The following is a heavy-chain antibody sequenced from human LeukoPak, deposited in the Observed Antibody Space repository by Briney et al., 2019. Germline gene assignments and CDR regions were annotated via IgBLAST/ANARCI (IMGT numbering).Heavy chain of an antibody. CDR1: GDSISSSTYY. V-gene: IGHV4-39*07. CDR2: IYSSGST. CDR3: ARGSSSSRPNFDY. Sequence: SETLSLTCIVSGDSISSSTYYWGWIRQPPGKGLEWITSIYSSGSTYYNPSLKSRVTISLDTSKNQFSLKLSSVTAADTAVYYCARGSSSSRPNFDYWGQGILVTVSS. D-gene: IGHD6-13*01. J-gene: IGHJ4*02.